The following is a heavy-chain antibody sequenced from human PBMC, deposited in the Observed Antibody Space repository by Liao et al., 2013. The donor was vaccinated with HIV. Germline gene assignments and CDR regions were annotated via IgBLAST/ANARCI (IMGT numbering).Heavy chain of an antibody. CDR2: IYSSGST. Sequence: QVHLQESGPGLVKPSETLSLTCTVSGGSISSYYWSWIRQPAGKGLEWIGRIYSSGSTNYNPSLKSRVTMSVDTSKNQFSLKLSSVTAADTAVYYCARDYEGIDYDYMDVWGKGTTVTVSS. J-gene: IGHJ6*03. CDR1: GGSISSYY. D-gene: IGHD3-3*01. V-gene: IGHV4-4*07. CDR3: ARDYEGIDYDYMDV.